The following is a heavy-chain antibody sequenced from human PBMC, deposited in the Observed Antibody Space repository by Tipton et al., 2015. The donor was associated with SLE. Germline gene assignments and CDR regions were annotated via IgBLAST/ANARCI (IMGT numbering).Heavy chain of an antibody. J-gene: IGHJ3*02. CDR2: IYYSGST. CDR3: ARERFFARRGFDI. CDR1: GGSISSYY. D-gene: IGHD3-10*01. Sequence: LRLSCTVSGGSISSYYWSWIRQPPGKGLEWIGYIYYSGSTNYNPSLKSRVTISVDTSKNQFSLKLSSVTAADTAVYYCARERFFARRGFDIWGQGTMVTVSS. V-gene: IGHV4-59*01.